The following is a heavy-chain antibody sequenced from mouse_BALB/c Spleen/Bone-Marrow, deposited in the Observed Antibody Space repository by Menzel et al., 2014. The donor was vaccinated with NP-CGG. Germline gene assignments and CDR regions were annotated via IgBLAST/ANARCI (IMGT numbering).Heavy chain of an antibody. CDR1: GFSSTSYG. CDR2: IWSGGST. CDR3: ATPGTYYFDY. D-gene: IGHD3-3*01. J-gene: IGHJ2*01. Sequence: VQRVESGPGLVQPSQSLSITCTVSGFSSTSYGVHWVRQSPGKGLEWLGVIWSGGSTDYNAAFISRLSISKDNSKSQVFFKMNSLQAKDTAIYYCATPGTYYFDYWGQGTTLTVSS. V-gene: IGHV2-2*02.